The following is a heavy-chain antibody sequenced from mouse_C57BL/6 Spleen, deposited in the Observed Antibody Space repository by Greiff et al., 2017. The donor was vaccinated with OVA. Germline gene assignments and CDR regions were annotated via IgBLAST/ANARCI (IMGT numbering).Heavy chain of an antibody. CDR3: ARKGGLTKGFAY. D-gene: IGHD6-1*01. CDR2: IDPSDSET. CDR1: GYTFTSYW. V-gene: IGHV1-52*01. Sequence: QVQLKQPGAELVRPGSSVKLSCKASGYTFTSYWMHWVKQRPIQGLEWIGNIDPSDSETHYNQKFKDKATLTVDKSSSTAYMQLSSLTSEDSAVYYCARKGGLTKGFAYWGQGTLVTVSA. J-gene: IGHJ3*01.